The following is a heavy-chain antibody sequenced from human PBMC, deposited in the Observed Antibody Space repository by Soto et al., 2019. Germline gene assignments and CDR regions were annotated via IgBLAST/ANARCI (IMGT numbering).Heavy chain of an antibody. V-gene: IGHV4-39*01. CDR3: ARQRGLSLGGFGY. CDR2: IYYSGST. Sequence: SETLSLTCTVSGGSISSSSYYWGWIRQPPGKGLEWIGSIYYSGSTYYNPSLKSPVTISVDTSKNQFSLKLSTVTAADTAGYYCARQRGLSLGGFGYWGQGTLVTVSS. CDR1: GGSISSSSYY. J-gene: IGHJ4*02. D-gene: IGHD3-16*01.